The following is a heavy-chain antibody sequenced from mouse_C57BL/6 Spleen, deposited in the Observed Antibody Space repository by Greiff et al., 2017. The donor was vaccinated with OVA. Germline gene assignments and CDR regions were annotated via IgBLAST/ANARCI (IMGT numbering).Heavy chain of an antibody. V-gene: IGHV1-64*01. J-gene: IGHJ1*03. CDR2: IHPNSGST. CDR1: GYTFPSYW. D-gene: IGHD1-1*01. Sequence: QVQLQPPGAELVKPGASVKLSCKASGYTFPSYWLNWVKQRPGQGLEWLGMIHPNSGSTNYNEKFKSKATLTVDKSSSTAYMQLSSLTAEDSAVYYCARSCTTVVARSYWYFDVWGTGTTVTVSS. CDR3: ARSCTTVVARSYWYFDV.